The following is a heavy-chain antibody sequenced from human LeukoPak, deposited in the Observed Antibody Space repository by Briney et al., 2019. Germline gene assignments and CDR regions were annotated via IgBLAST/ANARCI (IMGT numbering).Heavy chain of an antibody. V-gene: IGHV3-23*01. Sequence: GGSLRLSCAASRFTFSSCAMNWVRQAPGKGLEWVSNIDNRGGRTYYADSVKGRFTISRDDSKNTLYLQINSLSAEDTAVYYCAKGLFSGDKISGFDRWGQGTLVTVSS. CDR1: RFTFSSCA. CDR3: AKGLFSGDKISGFDR. CDR2: IDNRGGRT. D-gene: IGHD2-21*02. J-gene: IGHJ4*02.